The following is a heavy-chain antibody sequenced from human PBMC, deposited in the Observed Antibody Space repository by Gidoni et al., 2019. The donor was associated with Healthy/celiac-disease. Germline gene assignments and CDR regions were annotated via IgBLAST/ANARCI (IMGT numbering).Heavy chain of an antibody. CDR1: GGSISSRSYY. Sequence: QLQLQESGPGLVKPSETLSLTCTVSGGSISSRSYYWGWIRQPPGKGLEWIGSIYYSGSTYYNPSLKSRVTISVDTSKNQFSLKLSSVTAADTAVYYCARGVIAAAGKSSGWFDPWGQGTLVTVSS. J-gene: IGHJ5*02. D-gene: IGHD6-13*01. CDR3: ARGVIAAAGKSSGWFDP. V-gene: IGHV4-39*01. CDR2: IYYSGST.